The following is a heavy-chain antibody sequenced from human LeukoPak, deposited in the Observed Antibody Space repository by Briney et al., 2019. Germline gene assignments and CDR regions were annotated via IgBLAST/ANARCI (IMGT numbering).Heavy chain of an antibody. V-gene: IGHV3-7*01. J-gene: IGHJ6*02. CDR1: GFTFSNYW. CDR3: ANRVPASLDRYYYGMDV. CDR2: IKEDGSEK. D-gene: IGHD2-2*01. Sequence: GGSLRLCCAASGFTFSNYWMSWVRQAPGKGLEWVANIKEDGSEKHYVDSVKGRFTISRDNAKNSLYLQMNSLRAEDTAVYYCANRVPASLDRYYYGMDVWGQGTTVTVSS.